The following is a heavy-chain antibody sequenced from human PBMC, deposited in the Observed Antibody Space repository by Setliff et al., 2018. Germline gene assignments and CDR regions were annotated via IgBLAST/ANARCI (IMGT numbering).Heavy chain of an antibody. CDR3: VRGLSDRVNWFAFDY. CDR1: GFTFDDYG. J-gene: IGHJ4*02. V-gene: IGHV3-21*01. CDR2: LSSANNYI. D-gene: IGHD1-1*01. Sequence: PGGSLRLSCAASGFTFDDYGMSWVRQAPGKGLEWVSSLSSANNYIVYADSVKGRFTISRDNAKSSLYLQMSSLRPEDTAIYFCVRGLSDRVNWFAFDYWGQGTLVTVSS.